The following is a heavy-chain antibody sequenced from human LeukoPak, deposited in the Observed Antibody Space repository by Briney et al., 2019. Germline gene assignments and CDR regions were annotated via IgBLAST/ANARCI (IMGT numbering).Heavy chain of an antibody. Sequence: PGGSLRLSCAASGFTFSDYYMSWIRQAPGKGLEWVSYISSSGSTIYYADSVKGRFTISRDNAKNSLYLQMNSLRAEDTAVYYCARVSANGYNHDAFDIWGQGTMVTVSS. CDR1: GFTFSDYY. V-gene: IGHV3-11*01. CDR2: ISSSGSTI. CDR3: ARVSANGYNHDAFDI. D-gene: IGHD5-24*01. J-gene: IGHJ3*02.